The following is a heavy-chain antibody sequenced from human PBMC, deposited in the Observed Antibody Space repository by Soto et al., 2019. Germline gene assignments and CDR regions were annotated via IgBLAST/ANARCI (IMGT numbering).Heavy chain of an antibody. CDR1: GGSISRSSYY. Sequence: QLQLQESGPGLVKRSETLSLTCTVSGGSISRSSYYWGWLRQPPGKGLAWIGNIYYSGSSHYNPSLKIHVTISVDTSKNQFSLKLSSVTAADTAVHYFARWVEVVSNSVYWGQGTLVIVSS. CDR2: IYYSGSS. D-gene: IGHD3-22*01. V-gene: IGHV4-39*01. J-gene: IGHJ4*02. CDR3: ARWVEVVSNSVY.